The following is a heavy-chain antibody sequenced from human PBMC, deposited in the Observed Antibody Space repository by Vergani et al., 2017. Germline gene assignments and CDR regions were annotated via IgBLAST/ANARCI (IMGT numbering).Heavy chain of an antibody. CDR2: IWYDGSNK. Sequence: QVQLVESGGGVVQPGRSLRLSCAASGFTFSSYGMHWVRQAPGKGLEWVAVIWYDGSNKYYADSVKGRFTISRDNAKNSLYLQMNSLRAEDTAVYYCARAVVPAATDDYWGQGTLVTVSS. D-gene: IGHD2-2*01. J-gene: IGHJ4*02. CDR3: ARAVVPAATDDY. CDR1: GFTFSSYG. V-gene: IGHV3-33*08.